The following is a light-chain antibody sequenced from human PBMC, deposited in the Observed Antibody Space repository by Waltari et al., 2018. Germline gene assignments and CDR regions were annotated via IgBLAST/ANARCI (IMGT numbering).Light chain of an antibody. J-gene: IGLJ3*02. CDR2: RDN. CDR3: ASWDDSLSGRV. V-gene: IGLV1-47*01. Sequence: QSGLTQPPSASGTPGQRITISCSGSYSNIGSNSVPWYQHHPGAAPKHLIYRDNQRRSGVPDRFSGSKSGTSASLAITGLRSEDEADYYCASWDDSLSGRVFGGGTRVTVL. CDR1: YSNIGSNS.